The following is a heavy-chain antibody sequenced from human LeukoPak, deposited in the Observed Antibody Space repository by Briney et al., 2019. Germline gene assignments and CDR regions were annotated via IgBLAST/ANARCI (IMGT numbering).Heavy chain of an antibody. CDR3: ATFSDIVVVPAAILGSGY. J-gene: IGHJ4*02. Sequence: ASVKVSCKASGYTFTSYSISWVRQAPGQGLEWMGWISAYNGNTNYAQKFQGRVTMTEDTSTDTAYMELSSLRSEDTAVYYCATFSDIVVVPAAILGSGYWGQGTLVTVSS. V-gene: IGHV1-18*01. D-gene: IGHD2-2*02. CDR1: GYTFTSYS. CDR2: ISAYNGNT.